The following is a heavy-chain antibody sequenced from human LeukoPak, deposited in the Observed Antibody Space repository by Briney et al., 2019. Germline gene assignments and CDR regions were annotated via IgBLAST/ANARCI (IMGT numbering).Heavy chain of an antibody. D-gene: IGHD3-16*02. V-gene: IGHV4-39*07. CDR3: ARGGRRYQQSYYFDY. J-gene: IGHJ4*02. CDR1: GGSISSSSYY. Sequence: SETLSLTCTVSGGSISSSSYYWGWIRQPPGKGLEWIGSIYYSGSTYYNPSLKSRVTISVDTSKNQFSLKLSSVTAADTAVYYCARGGRRYQQSYYFDYWGQGTLVTVSS. CDR2: IYYSGST.